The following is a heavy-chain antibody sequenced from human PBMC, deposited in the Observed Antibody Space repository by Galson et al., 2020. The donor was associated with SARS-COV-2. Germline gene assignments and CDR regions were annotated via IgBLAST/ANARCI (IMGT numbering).Heavy chain of an antibody. CDR2: IYYSGST. D-gene: IGHD3-16*01. CDR3: ARGIMITYHYYYGMDV. Sequence: SETLSLTCTVSGGSISSYYWSWIRQPPGNGLEWLGYIYYSGSTNYNPSLKSRVTISVDTSKNQFSLKLSSVTAADTAVYYCARGIMITYHYYYGMDVWGQGTTVTVSS. J-gene: IGHJ6*02. V-gene: IGHV4-59*01. CDR1: GGSISSYY.